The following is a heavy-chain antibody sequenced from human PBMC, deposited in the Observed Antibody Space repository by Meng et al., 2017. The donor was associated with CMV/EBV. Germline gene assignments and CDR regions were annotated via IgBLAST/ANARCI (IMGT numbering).Heavy chain of an antibody. CDR3: ASKFWSGSYYYGMDV. CDR2: ISGSGGST. J-gene: IGHJ6*02. V-gene: IGHV3-23*01. Sequence: GESLKISCAASGFTFSSYAMSWVRQAPGKGLEWVSAISGSGGSTYYADSVKGRFTISRDNSKNTLYLQMNSLRAEDTAVYYCASKFWSGSYYYGMDVWGQGTTVTVSS. CDR1: GFTFSSYA. D-gene: IGHD3-3*01.